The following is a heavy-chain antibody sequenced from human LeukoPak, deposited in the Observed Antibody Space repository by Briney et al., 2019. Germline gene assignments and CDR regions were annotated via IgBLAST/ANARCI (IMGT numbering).Heavy chain of an antibody. Sequence: GGSLRLSCVVSGFSFSNSWMSWVREVPGKGLGWVALIKGDGSEKYYVASVKGRFTIARDNAKNSLYLQMNGLRAEDTALYYCARDRDSHHACNVWGQGTKVTVSS. V-gene: IGHV3-7*05. J-gene: IGHJ3*01. CDR1: GFSFSNSW. CDR2: IKGDGSEK. D-gene: IGHD5-24*01. CDR3: ARDRDSHHACNV.